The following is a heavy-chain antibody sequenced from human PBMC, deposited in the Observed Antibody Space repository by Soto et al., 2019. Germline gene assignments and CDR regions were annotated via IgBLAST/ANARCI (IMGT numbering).Heavy chain of an antibody. Sequence: GGSLRLSCAASGFTFSSYAMSWVRQAPGKGLEWVSAISGSGGSTYYADSVKGRFTISRDNSKNTLYLQMNSLRAEDTAVYYCAKDPVDIVVVPAGVDVWGKGTTVTVSS. V-gene: IGHV3-23*01. CDR3: AKDPVDIVVVPAGVDV. D-gene: IGHD2-2*03. CDR2: ISGSGGST. J-gene: IGHJ6*04. CDR1: GFTFSSYA.